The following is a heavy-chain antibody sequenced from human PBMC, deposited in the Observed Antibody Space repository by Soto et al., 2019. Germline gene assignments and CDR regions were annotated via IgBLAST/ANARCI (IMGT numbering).Heavy chain of an antibody. CDR2: IIPLFVVL. D-gene: IGHD6-13*01. J-gene: IGHJ4*02. CDR3: ARAYSNSWSGDFDY. V-gene: IGHV1-69*12. CDR1: GGTFSSYA. Sequence: QVQLVQSGAEVKKPGSSVKVSCKSSGGTFSSYAINWVRQAPGQGLEWMGGIIPLFVVLNYAQKFQGRVTITAGDSTTTAYMELSSLRAEDTAVYYCARAYSNSWSGDFDYWDQGILVTVSS.